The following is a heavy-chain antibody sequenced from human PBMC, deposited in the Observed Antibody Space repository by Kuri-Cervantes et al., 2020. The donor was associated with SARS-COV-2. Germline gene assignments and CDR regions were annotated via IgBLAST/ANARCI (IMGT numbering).Heavy chain of an antibody. D-gene: IGHD3-10*01. CDR1: GFTFSSYG. CDR3: ARGGYYGSGWFDP. V-gene: IGHV3-74*01. J-gene: IGHJ5*02. CDR2: VNNDGSTT. Sequence: GESLKISCAASGFTFSSYGMYWVRQAPGKGLVWVSRVNNDGSTTTYADSVKGRFTISRDNAKNTLYLQMNSLRAEDTAVYYCARGGYYGSGWFDPWGQGTLVTVS.